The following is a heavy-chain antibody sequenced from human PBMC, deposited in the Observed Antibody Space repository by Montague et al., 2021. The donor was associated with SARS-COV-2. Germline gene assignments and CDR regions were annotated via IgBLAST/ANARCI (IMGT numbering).Heavy chain of an antibody. J-gene: IGHJ4*02. CDR2: INQGGRT. CDR1: GGSFSGYY. V-gene: IGHV4-34*01. D-gene: IGHD3-10*01. CDR3: ARRGSSVWGVTVSAELDY. Sequence: SEILSLTCAVYGGSFSGYYWSWIRQPPEKGLEWIGEINQGGRTNNNPSLKSRVIISVDTSKNQFSLKLSSVTAADTAVYYCARRGSSVWGVTVSAELDYWGQGILVIVSS.